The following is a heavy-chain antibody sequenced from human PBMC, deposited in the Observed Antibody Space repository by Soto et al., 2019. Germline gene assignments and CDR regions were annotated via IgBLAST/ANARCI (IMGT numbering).Heavy chain of an antibody. D-gene: IGHD1-26*01. CDR1: GGTFSSRA. CDR2: SIPVFGRV. V-gene: IGHV1-69*01. CDR3: GNLKGGTFVGYHGIDI. Sequence: QVQLLHSGPEVKKTGTSVKVSCKASGGTFSSRAISWVRQAPGQGLEWRGGSIPVFGRVNYAEKFQDRVTTTSDENTGTVYMALSSLGSEDTAIYDCGNLKGGTFVGYHGIDIWGQGTTVSVSS. J-gene: IGHJ6*01.